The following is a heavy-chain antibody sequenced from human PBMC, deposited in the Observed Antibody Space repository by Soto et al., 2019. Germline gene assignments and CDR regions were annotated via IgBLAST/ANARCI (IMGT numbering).Heavy chain of an antibody. CDR3: ARVKGGTKRWAFDS. Sequence: SETLSLTWTVAADSISSGGYYWSWIRHLPGKCLERIGYIYDNSGAYYSPSLKGRVVISIDRSENPFSLRLRYVTAADTAVYSCARVKGGTKRWAFDSWGQGTLVTVSS. CDR1: ADSISSGGYY. D-gene: IGHD1-1*01. V-gene: IGHV4-31*02. CDR2: IYDNSGA. J-gene: IGHJ4*02.